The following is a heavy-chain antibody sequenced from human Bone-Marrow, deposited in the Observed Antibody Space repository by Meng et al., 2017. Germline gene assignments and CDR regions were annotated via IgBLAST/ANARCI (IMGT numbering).Heavy chain of an antibody. D-gene: IGHD2-15*01. CDR2: ISGGGGGT. CDR3: AKDRCSGGSCYSLRGKFDY. V-gene: IGHV3-23*01. J-gene: IGHJ4*02. Sequence: GESLKISCAASGFTFSTYAMNWVRQAPEKGLEWVSGISGGGGGTYSADSVKGRFTISRDNSKNTLYLQMNSLRDEDTAVYYCAKDRCSGGSCYSLRGKFDYWGQGTLVTVSS. CDR1: GFTFSTYA.